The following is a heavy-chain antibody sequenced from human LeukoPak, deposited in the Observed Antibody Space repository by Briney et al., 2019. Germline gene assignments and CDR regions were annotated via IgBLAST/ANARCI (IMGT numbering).Heavy chain of an antibody. Sequence: GGSLRLSCVASGFTFGRYWMSWVRQAPGKGLEWVANIKLDGSEKNYVDSVKGRFTISRDNTKNSLYLQMNSLRVEDTAVFYCARDQYDTWSRRGNFDSWGQGTLVIVSS. CDR2: IKLDGSEK. J-gene: IGHJ4*02. CDR1: GFTFGRYW. D-gene: IGHD3-3*01. CDR3: ARDQYDTWSRRGNFDS. V-gene: IGHV3-7*03.